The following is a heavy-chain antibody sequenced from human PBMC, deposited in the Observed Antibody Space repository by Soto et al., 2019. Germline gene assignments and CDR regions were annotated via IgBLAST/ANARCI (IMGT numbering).Heavy chain of an antibody. D-gene: IGHD3-22*01. CDR2: INPNSGGT. J-gene: IGHJ4*02. CDR1: GYTFTGYY. Sequence: ASVKVSCKASGYTFTGYYMHWVRQAPGQGLEWMGWINPNSGGTNYAQKFQGRVTMTRDTSISTAYMELSRLRSDDTAVYYCARNPHYYDSSGYLYWGQGTLVTVSS. V-gene: IGHV1-2*02. CDR3: ARNPHYYDSSGYLY.